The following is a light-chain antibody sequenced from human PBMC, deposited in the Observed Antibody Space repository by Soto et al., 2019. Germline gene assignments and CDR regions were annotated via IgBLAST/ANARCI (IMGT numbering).Light chain of an antibody. CDR1: QTVSSAR. CDR2: GAS. J-gene: IGKJ3*01. Sequence: PGERATLSCRASQTVSSARLAWFQQKPGQAPRLLIYGASSRAPGIPDRFSGSGSETDFTLTITRLESEDFAVYSCQQRSDLFTFGPGTKVDIK. CDR3: QQRSDLFT. V-gene: IGKV3D-20*02.